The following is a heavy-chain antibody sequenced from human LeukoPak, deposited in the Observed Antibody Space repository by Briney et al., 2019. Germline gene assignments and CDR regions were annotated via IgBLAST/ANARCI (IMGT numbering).Heavy chain of an antibody. CDR1: GFTFSNYW. CDR2: IYSDGSST. J-gene: IGHJ3*02. D-gene: IGHD6-19*01. CDR3: ARDRSGWYRNAFDI. Sequence: GGSLRLSCATSGFTFSNYWMHWVRKAPGKGLVWVSRIYSDGSSTSYADSVKGRFTISRDNAKNTLYLQMNSLKAEDTAVYYCARDRSGWYRNAFDIWGQGTMVSVSS. V-gene: IGHV3-74*01.